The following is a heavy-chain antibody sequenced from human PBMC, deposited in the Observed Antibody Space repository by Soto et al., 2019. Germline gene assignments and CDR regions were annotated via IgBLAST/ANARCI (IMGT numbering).Heavy chain of an antibody. D-gene: IGHD4-17*01. J-gene: IGHJ5*02. CDR3: AKALVRMTTVTTEWFDP. CDR1: GFTFSSYA. V-gene: IGHV3-23*01. Sequence: GGSLRLSCAASGFTFSSYAMSWVRQAPGKGLEWVSAISGSGGSTYYADSVKGRFTISRDNSKNTLYLQMNSLRAEDTAVYYCAKALVRMTTVTTEWFDPWGQGTLVTVSA. CDR2: ISGSGGST.